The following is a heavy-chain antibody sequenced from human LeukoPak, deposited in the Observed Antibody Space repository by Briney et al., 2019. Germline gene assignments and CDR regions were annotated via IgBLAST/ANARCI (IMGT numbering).Heavy chain of an antibody. CDR2: IYHSGST. V-gene: IGHV4-30-2*01. D-gene: IGHD3-22*01. Sequence: SETLSLTCAVSGGSISSGGYSWSWIRQPPGKGLEWIGYIYHSGSTYYNPSLKSRVTISVDRSKNQFSLKLSSVTAADTAVYYCARGLVRGRYDSSGYKGYWGQGTLVTVSS. J-gene: IGHJ4*02. CDR3: ARGLVRGRYDSSGYKGY. CDR1: GGSISSGGYS.